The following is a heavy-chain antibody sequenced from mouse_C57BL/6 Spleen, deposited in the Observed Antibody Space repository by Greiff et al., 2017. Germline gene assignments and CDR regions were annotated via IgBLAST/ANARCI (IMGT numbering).Heavy chain of an antibody. CDR3: GVNWDRDY. J-gene: IGHJ4*01. CDR2: ISYDGSN. CDR1: GYSITSGYY. V-gene: IGHV3-6*01. D-gene: IGHD4-1*01. Sequence: EVKLQESGPGLVKPSQSLSLTCSVTGYSITSGYYWNWIRQFPGNKLEWMGYISYDGSNNYNPSLKNRISITRDTSKNQFFLKLNSVTTEDTATYYCGVNWDRDYWGQGTSVTVSS.